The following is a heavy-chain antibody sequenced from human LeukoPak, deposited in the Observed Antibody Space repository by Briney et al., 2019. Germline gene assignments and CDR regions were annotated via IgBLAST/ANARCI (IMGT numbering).Heavy chain of an antibody. V-gene: IGHV4-34*01. CDR2: INHSGST. D-gene: IGHD2-2*01. J-gene: IGHJ6*02. CDR1: GGSFSGYY. Sequence: PSETLPLTCAVYGGSFSGYYWSWIRQPPGKGLEWIGEINHSGSTNYNPSLKSRVTISVDTSKNQFSLKLSSVTAADTAVYYCARSRVVVRTHYYYYGMDVWGQGTTVTVSS. CDR3: ARSRVVVRTHYYYYGMDV.